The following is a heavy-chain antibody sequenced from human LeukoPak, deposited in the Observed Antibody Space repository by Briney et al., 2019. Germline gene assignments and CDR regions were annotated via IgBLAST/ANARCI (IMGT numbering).Heavy chain of an antibody. D-gene: IGHD2-2*03. Sequence: GGSLRLSCAASGFTFSSYWMHWVRQSPGKGLEWVGQPKGDGSRANYADSVRGRFTISRDNAKNTVYLQLNSLRAEDTAVYYCARDGYLAPVIAFLDYWGQEPRSPSPQ. CDR3: ARDGYLAPVIAFLDY. J-gene: IGHJ4*01. V-gene: IGHV3-74*01. CDR2: PKGDGSRA. CDR1: GFTFSSYW.